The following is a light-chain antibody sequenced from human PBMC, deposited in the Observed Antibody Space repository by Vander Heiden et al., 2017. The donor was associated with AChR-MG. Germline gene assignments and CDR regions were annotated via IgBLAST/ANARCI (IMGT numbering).Light chain of an antibody. CDR1: AGTVTSSHY. J-gene: IGLJ3*02. CDR3: LLCSAGSHV. V-gene: IGLV7-43*01. CDR2: GTN. Sequence: QFVVTQEPSLTASPGGTVALTWAASAGTVTSSHYPNWFQQKPGQPPRSLIYGTNNKHSWTPGRFSGSLLGGKAALTVSGVRPEDEGDYYCLLCSAGSHVFGGGTKLTVL.